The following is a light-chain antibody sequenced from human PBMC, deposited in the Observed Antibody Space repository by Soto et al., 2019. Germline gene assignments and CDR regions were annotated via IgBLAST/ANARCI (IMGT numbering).Light chain of an antibody. V-gene: IGLV1-40*01. CDR2: LNV. CDR1: SSNIGAPYP. J-gene: IGLJ3*02. CDR3: QSYDTDLGAWV. Sequence: QSVLTQPPSVSGAPVQRVTISCTGSSSNIGAPYPVHWYQQLPRTAPRLLIYLNVNRPSGVHDRFSGSNSGTSASLAINGLQTEDEADYYCQSYDTDLGAWVFVGGTQLTVL.